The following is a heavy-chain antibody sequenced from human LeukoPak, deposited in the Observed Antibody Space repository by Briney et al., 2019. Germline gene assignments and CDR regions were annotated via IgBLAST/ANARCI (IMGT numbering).Heavy chain of an antibody. J-gene: IGHJ5*02. CDR2: IYYSGST. V-gene: IGHV4-31*03. Sequence: SETLSLTCTVSGGSISSGGYYWSWIRQHPGKGLEWIGYIYYSGSTYYNPSLKSRVTISVDTSKNQFSLKLSSVTAADTAVYYCAREWGSLNWFDPGGQETLVTVSS. CDR3: AREWGSLNWFDP. D-gene: IGHD7-27*01. CDR1: GGSISSGGYY.